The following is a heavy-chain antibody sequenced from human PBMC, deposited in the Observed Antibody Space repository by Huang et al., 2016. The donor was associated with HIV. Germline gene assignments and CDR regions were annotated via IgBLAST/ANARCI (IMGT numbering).Heavy chain of an antibody. CDR3: ARHFSYYDSSGYTPWDAFDI. V-gene: IGHV4-39*01. CDR1: GGSITSSSSY. CDR2: IYYIGST. D-gene: IGHD3-22*01. Sequence: QLQLQGSGPGLVKPSETLSLTCTVSGGSITSSSSYWGWIRQPPGKGLEWVGSIYYIGSTDYNPSLKSRCTVSVDTSKNQFSLKLSSVTAADTAVYYCARHFSYYDSSGYTPWDAFDIWGQGTMVTVSS. J-gene: IGHJ3*02.